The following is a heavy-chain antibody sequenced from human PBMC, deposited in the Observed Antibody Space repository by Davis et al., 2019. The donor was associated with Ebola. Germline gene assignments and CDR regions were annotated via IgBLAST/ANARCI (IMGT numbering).Heavy chain of an antibody. J-gene: IGHJ5*02. CDR1: EGTFSSYA. V-gene: IGHV1-69*13. CDR2: IIPIFGTA. CDR3: ARGGIMLAANNFFNS. D-gene: IGHD6-25*01. Sequence: SVKVSCKASEGTFSSYAISWVRQAPGQGLEWMGGIIPIFGTANYAQKFQGRVTITADESTSTAYMELSSLRSEDTAVYYCARGGIMLAANNFFNSWGQGTLVTVSS.